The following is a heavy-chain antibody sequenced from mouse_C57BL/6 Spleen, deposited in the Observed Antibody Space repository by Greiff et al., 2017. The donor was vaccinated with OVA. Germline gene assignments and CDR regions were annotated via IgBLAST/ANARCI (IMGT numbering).Heavy chain of an antibody. J-gene: IGHJ4*01. CDR2: IHPSDSDT. D-gene: IGHD1-1*02. Sequence: QVQLQQPGAELVKPGASVKVSCKASGYNFTSYWMHWVKQRPGQGLEWIGRIHPSDSDTNYNPKFKGKATLTVDTSSSTAYMPLSSLTSEDSAVYYGAINHGGSHAMDYWGQGTSVTVSS. CDR3: AINHGGSHAMDY. CDR1: GYNFTSYW. V-gene: IGHV1-74*01.